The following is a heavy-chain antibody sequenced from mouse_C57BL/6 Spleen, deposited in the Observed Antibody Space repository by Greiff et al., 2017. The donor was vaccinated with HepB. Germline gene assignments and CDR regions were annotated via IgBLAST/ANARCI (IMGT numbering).Heavy chain of an antibody. CDR1: GFSINSDCY. V-gene: IGHV3-3*01. J-gene: IGHJ4*01. CDR2: TFYSGIT. Sequence: EVQLQESGPSLVRPSQTLSLTCTVTGFSINSDCYWIWIRQFPGNNLEYIGYTFYSGITYYNPSLESRTYITRDTSKNQFSLKLSSVTTEDTATYYCARAASWDYAMDYWGQGTSVTVSS. D-gene: IGHD4-1*01. CDR3: ARAASWDYAMDY.